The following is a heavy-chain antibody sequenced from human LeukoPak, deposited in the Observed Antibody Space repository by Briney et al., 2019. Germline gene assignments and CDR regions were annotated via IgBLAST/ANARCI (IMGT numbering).Heavy chain of an antibody. CDR2: ISAYNGNT. CDR3: ARGRVVGARTTIDY. Sequence: GASVKVSCKASGYTFTSYGISWVRQAPGQGLEWMGWISAYNGNTNYAQKLQGRVTMTTDTSTNTAYMELRSLRSDGTVVYYCARGRVVGARTTIDYWGQGTLVTVPS. J-gene: IGHJ4*02. V-gene: IGHV1-18*01. CDR1: GYTFTSYG. D-gene: IGHD1-26*01.